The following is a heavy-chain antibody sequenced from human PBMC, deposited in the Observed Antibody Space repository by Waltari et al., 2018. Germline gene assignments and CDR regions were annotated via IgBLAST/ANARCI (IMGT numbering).Heavy chain of an antibody. J-gene: IGHJ4*02. CDR1: GYSISSGYY. CDR3: ARRTIAVAGIDHLFDY. V-gene: IGHV4-38-2*02. D-gene: IGHD6-19*01. CDR2: IYHSGST. Sequence: QVQLQESGPGLVKPSETLSLTCTVSGYSISSGYYWGWIRQHPGKGLEWIGSIYHSGSTYYNPSLKSRVTISVDTSKNQFSLKLSSVTAADTAVYYCARRTIAVAGIDHLFDYWGQGTLVTVSS.